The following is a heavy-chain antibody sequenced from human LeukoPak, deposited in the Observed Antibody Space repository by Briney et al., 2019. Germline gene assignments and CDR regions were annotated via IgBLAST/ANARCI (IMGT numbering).Heavy chain of an antibody. D-gene: IGHD6-13*01. Sequence: GGSLRLSCAASRFTFSSYWMHWVRQAPGKGLVWVSRINTDGSSTSYADSVKGRFTISRDNAKNTLYLQMNSLRAEDTAVYYCAREGIAAAGNDYWGQGTLVTVSS. CDR1: RFTFSSYW. CDR3: AREGIAAAGNDY. J-gene: IGHJ4*02. CDR2: INTDGSST. V-gene: IGHV3-74*01.